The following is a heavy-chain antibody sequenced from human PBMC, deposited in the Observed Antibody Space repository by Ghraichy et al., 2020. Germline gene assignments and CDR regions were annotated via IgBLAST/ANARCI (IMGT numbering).Heavy chain of an antibody. CDR3: ARGHHQGASAGHFQH. D-gene: IGHD6-13*01. V-gene: IGHV6-1*01. Sequence: SQTLSLTCAISGDSVSSNDAAWNWIRQSPSRGLEWLGRTYHRSKWFSDYAPSVKSRITISPDTSKNQLSLQLDSVTPEDTAVYYCARGHHQGASAGHFQHWGQGTLITVSS. CDR2: TYHRSKWFS. CDR1: GDSVSSNDAA. J-gene: IGHJ1*01.